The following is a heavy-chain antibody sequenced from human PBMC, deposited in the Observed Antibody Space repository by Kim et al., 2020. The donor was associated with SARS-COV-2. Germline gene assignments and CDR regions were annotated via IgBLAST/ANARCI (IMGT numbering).Heavy chain of an antibody. CDR3: ARIKTDASGTYFYFDS. J-gene: IGHJ4*01. CDR1: GGSMTGFY. V-gene: IGHV4-59*01. D-gene: IGHD3-10*01. CDR2: IYSSGDT. Sequence: SETLSLTCTVSGGSMTGFYWSWIRQPPGKGLHSIGYIYSSGDTAYNPSLNSRVTISVDTSKNQFSLRLVSVTAADTAVYFCARIKTDASGTYFYFDSWG.